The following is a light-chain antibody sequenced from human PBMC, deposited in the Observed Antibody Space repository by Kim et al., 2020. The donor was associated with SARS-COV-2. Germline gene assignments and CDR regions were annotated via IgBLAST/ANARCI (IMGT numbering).Light chain of an antibody. J-gene: IGKJ4*01. Sequence: PGDRATLSCRASQSVSTYLAWYQQKPGQAPRLLIYDASNRATGIPDRFSGSGSGTDFTLTISSLESEDFAIYYCQQRSNWPPALTFGGGTKVGIK. CDR3: QQRSNWPPALT. CDR1: QSVSTY. CDR2: DAS. V-gene: IGKV3-11*01.